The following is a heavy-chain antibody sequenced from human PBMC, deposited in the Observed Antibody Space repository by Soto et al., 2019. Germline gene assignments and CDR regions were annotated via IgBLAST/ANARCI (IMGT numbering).Heavy chain of an antibody. CDR1: GDSVSSNSAA. CDR2: TYYRSTWYN. V-gene: IGHV6-1*01. D-gene: IGHD5-12*01. Sequence: QVQLQQSGPGLVKPSQSLSLTCTISGDSVSSNSAAWTLIRQSPSRVLEWLGRTYYRSTWYNENAASVKSRISIDADTSKYQFSLQVNLVTPEVQAVYYCDSWRYDYWGQGTLVTVSS. J-gene: IGHJ4*02. CDR3: DSWRYDY.